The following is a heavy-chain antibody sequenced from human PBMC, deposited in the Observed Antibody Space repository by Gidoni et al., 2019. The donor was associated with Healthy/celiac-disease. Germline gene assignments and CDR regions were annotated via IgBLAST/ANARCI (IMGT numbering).Heavy chain of an antibody. V-gene: IGHV4-39*07. D-gene: IGHD3-22*01. Sequence: QLQLKESGPGLVKPSENLSLPCTVSGCSICSSSYFWGWVRQPPGKGLEWIGSIYYSGSTYYNPSLKSRVTISVDTSKNQFSLKLSSVTAADTAVYYCARDCFDYYDSSGYFDYWGQGTLVTVSS. CDR2: IYYSGST. J-gene: IGHJ4*02. CDR3: ARDCFDYYDSSGYFDY. CDR1: GCSICSSSYF.